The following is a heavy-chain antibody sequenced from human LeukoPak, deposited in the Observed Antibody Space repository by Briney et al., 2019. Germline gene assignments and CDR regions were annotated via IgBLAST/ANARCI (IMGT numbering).Heavy chain of an antibody. CDR3: ATVEPLGTVTTPPDY. D-gene: IGHD4-17*01. CDR2: IGSSSSTI. V-gene: IGHV3-48*01. Sequence: GGSLRLSCAASGFSFSSYSMNWVRQAPGKGLEWVSYIGSSSSTIYYADSVKGRFTISRDNAKNSLYLQMNSLRAEDTAVYYCATVEPLGTVTTPPDYWGQGTLVTVSS. J-gene: IGHJ4*02. CDR1: GFSFSSYS.